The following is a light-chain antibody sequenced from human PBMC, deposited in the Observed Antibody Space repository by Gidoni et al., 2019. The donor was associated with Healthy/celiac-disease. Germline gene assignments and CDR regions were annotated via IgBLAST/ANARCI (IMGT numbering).Light chain of an antibody. J-gene: IGKJ4*01. V-gene: IGKV3-11*01. Sequence: HSPPTLTLSPGETATLCGRARRSGSSYGGVYQQKAGQARRLLIDDATNRASSTPARCSGRGSGTDFTLTSSSLEPEDFAVYYWQQRSNWPLTFGGGTKVEIK. CDR1: RSGSSY. CDR3: QQRSNWPLT. CDR2: DAT.